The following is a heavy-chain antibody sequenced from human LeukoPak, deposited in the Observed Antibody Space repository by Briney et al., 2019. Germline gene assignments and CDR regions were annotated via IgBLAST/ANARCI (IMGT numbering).Heavy chain of an antibody. Sequence: ASVRVSCKASGGTFSSYAISWVRQAPGQGLEWMGRIIPILGIANYAQKFQGRVTITADKYTSTAYMELSSLRSEDTAVYYCARDPGDSSNHYYYGMDVWGQGTTVTVSS. J-gene: IGHJ6*02. CDR1: GGTFSSYA. CDR2: IIPILGIA. V-gene: IGHV1-69*04. CDR3: ARDPGDSSNHYYYGMDV. D-gene: IGHD6-13*01.